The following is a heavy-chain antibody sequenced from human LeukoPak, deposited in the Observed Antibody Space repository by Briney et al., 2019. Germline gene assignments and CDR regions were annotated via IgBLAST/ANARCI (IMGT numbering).Heavy chain of an antibody. CDR2: INTNTGNP. V-gene: IGHV7-4-1*02. CDR1: GYTFTSYA. J-gene: IGHJ6*02. CDR3: ARDFGEVLRYFDWLSANYGMDV. D-gene: IGHD3-9*01. Sequence: ASVKVSCKASGYTFTSYAMNWVRQAPGQGLEWMGWINTNTGNPTYAQGFTGRFVFSLDTSVSTAYLQISSLKAEDTAVYYCARDFGEVLRYFDWLSANYGMDVWGQGTTVTVSS.